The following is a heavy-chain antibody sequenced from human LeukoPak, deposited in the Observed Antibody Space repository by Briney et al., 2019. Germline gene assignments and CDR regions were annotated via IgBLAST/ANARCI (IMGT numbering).Heavy chain of an antibody. D-gene: IGHD3-10*01. J-gene: IGHJ4*02. CDR3: AKDLLAEYYYGSGSYSLGY. Sequence: SVKVSCKASGGTFSSYTISWVRQAPGQGLEWMGRVIPILGIANYAQKFQGRVTITADKSTSTAYMELSSLRSEDTAVYYCAKDLLAEYYYGSGSYSLGYWGQGTLVTVSS. V-gene: IGHV1-69*04. CDR1: GGTFSSYT. CDR2: VIPILGIA.